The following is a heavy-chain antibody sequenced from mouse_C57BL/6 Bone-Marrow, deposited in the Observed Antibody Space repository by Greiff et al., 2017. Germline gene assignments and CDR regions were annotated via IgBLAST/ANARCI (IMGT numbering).Heavy chain of an antibody. J-gene: IGHJ3*01. CDR3: ARGRPNGFAY. D-gene: IGHD1-1*02. V-gene: IGHV1-19*01. Sequence: EVQLQQSGPVLVKPGASVKMSCKASGYTFTDYYMNWVKQSHGKSLEWIGVINPYNGGTSYTQKFKGKATLTVDKSSSTAYMELNSLTSADSAVYYCARGRPNGFAYWGQGTLVTVSA. CDR2: INPYNGGT. CDR1: GYTFTDYY.